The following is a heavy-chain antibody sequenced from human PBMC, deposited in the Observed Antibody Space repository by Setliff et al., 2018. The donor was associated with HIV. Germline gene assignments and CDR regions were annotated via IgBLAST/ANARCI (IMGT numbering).Heavy chain of an antibody. J-gene: IGHJ6*02. CDR1: GLTDTYNY. D-gene: IGHD1-7*01. CDR3: ARGRNRNYVVYGMDV. CDR2: INVDGSS. V-gene: IGHV3-53*01. Sequence: HPGGSLRLSCAASGLTDTYNYMSWVRQAPGQGLVWVSRINVDGSSISYADSVKGRFTISRDNSKNMLYLQMDSLRAEDTAVYYCARGRNRNYVVYGMDVWGQGTTVTVSS.